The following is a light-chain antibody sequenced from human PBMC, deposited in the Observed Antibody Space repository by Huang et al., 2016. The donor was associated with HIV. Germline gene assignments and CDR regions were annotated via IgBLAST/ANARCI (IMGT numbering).Light chain of an antibody. V-gene: IGKV1-9*01. Sequence: IQLTQSPSSLSASVGDRVTLTCRASKDINNFLAWFQRKPGKVPELLIYSASTLQSGVPPRFSGSGSGTNFTLIISSLQAEDFAVYFCQQVANYPFTFGPGTNVDVK. CDR2: SAS. CDR1: KDINNF. J-gene: IGKJ3*01. CDR3: QQVANYPFT.